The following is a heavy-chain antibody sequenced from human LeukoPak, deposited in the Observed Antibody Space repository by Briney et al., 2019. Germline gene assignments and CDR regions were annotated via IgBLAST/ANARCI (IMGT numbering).Heavy chain of an antibody. CDR3: AREAVAGKGYGMDV. CDR2: INPNGGGT. J-gene: IGHJ6*02. CDR1: GYTFTGNY. Sequence: ASVKVSCKASGYTFTGNYMHWVRQAPGQALEWMGWINPNGGGTNYAQKFQGRVTVTRDTSISTLYMELSRLTSDDTAVYYCAREAVAGKGYGMDVWGQGTTVTVSS. D-gene: IGHD6-19*01. V-gene: IGHV1-2*02.